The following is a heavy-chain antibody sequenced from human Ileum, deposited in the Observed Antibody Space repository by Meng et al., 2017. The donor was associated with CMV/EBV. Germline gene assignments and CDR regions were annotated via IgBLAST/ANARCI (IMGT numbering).Heavy chain of an antibody. CDR1: GFTFSTYS. Sequence: GESLKISCAASGFTFSTYSMNWVRQAPGKGLEWVSSISTSSYIYYADSVKGRFTITRDNAKNSLYLQMNSLRAEDTAVYYCARDRYGDYGFDYWGQGTLVTVSS. D-gene: IGHD4-17*01. CDR3: ARDRYGDYGFDY. V-gene: IGHV3-21*01. J-gene: IGHJ4*02. CDR2: ISTSSYI.